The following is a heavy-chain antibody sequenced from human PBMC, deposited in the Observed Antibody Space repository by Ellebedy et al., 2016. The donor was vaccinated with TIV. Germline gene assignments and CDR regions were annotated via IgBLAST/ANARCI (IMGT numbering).Heavy chain of an antibody. D-gene: IGHD2-15*01. CDR2: IKQDGSEK. CDR1: GFTFSNYW. CDR3: ARDRVVAAKHNGAYYYYGMDV. Sequence: GESLKISCAASGFTFSNYWMSWVRQAPGKGLEWVANIKQDGSEKYYVDSVKGRFTISRDNAKNSLYVYMNSLRAEDTAVYYCARDRVVAAKHNGAYYYYGMDVWGQGTTVTVSS. V-gene: IGHV3-7*01. J-gene: IGHJ6*02.